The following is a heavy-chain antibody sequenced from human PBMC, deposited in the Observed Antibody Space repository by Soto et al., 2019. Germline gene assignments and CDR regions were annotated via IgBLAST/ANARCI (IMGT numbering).Heavy chain of an antibody. D-gene: IGHD2-15*01. V-gene: IGHV4-61*01. Sequence: QVQLQESGPGLVKPSETLSLTCTVSGGPVSSGSYYWSWIRQPPGKGLEWIGYIYYSGSTTYNPSLKRRVTISVDTSKNQFSLKLSSVTAAATAVYYCARGLRLHGGAYDSWGQGTLVTVSS. J-gene: IGHJ4*02. CDR1: GGPVSSGSYY. CDR2: IYYSGST. CDR3: ARGLRLHGGAYDS.